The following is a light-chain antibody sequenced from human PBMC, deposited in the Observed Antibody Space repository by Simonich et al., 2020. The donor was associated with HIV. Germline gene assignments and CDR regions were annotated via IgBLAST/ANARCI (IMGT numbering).Light chain of an antibody. J-gene: IGKJ2*01. CDR3: QQSNYTPYT. V-gene: IGKV1-39*01. Sequence: DIQMTQSPSSLSASVGNRVTITCRASHNIITYLNWYQQKPGKAPKLLIYAASRLQSGFPSRFSGSGSGTDFTLTISSLQPEDFATYYCQQSNYTPYTFGQGTKLELK. CDR1: HNIITY. CDR2: AAS.